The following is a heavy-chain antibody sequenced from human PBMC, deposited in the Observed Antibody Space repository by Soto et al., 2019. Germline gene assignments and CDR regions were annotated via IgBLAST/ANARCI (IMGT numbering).Heavy chain of an antibody. CDR3: ARVTRLGGDYYGMDV. Sequence: QVQLVQSGAEVKKPGASVKVSCKASGYTFTSYGITWVRQAPGQGLEWMGWISTSNGNTNYAQKFQGRGTMTTDTSTITAYMELRSLRSDDTAKYYCARVTRLGGDYYGMDVWGQGTTVTVSS. CDR2: ISTSNGNT. CDR1: GYTFTSYG. J-gene: IGHJ6*02. V-gene: IGHV1-18*04. D-gene: IGHD2-15*01.